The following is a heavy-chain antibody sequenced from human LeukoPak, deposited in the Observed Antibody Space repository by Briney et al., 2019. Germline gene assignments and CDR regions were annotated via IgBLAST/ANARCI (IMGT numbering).Heavy chain of an antibody. CDR1: GFTFTSSA. Sequence: GTSVKVSCKASGFTFTSSAMQWVRQARGQRLEWIGWIVVGSGNTNYAQKFQERVTITRDMSTSTAYMELSSLRSEDTAVYYCAADRYDSSGYYHFDYWGQGTLVTLSS. D-gene: IGHD3-22*01. CDR2: IVVGSGNT. J-gene: IGHJ4*02. CDR3: AADRYDSSGYYHFDY. V-gene: IGHV1-58*02.